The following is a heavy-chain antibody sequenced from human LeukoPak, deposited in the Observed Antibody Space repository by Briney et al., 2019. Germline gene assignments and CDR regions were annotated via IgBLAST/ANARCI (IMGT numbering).Heavy chain of an antibody. CDR3: AKETFRGVRLTDV. CDR2: ISLDGSNK. Sequence: PGGSLRLSCAASGFTFNNYGMHWVRQAPGKGLEWVAVISLDGSNKYYAESVKGRFTISRDNSKNTPYLQMNSLRAEDTAVYYCAKETFRGVRLTDVWGQGTTVTVSS. D-gene: IGHD3-10*01. J-gene: IGHJ6*02. CDR1: GFTFNNYG. V-gene: IGHV3-30*18.